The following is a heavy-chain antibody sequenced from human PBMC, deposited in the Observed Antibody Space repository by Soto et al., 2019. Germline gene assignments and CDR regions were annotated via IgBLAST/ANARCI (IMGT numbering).Heavy chain of an antibody. J-gene: IGHJ5*02. D-gene: IGHD4-17*01. CDR1: GGSFTDYK. Sequence: QVQLRQWGAGLLKPSETLSFTCVVSGGSFTDYKWTWIRQSPEKGLEWIGEIRHNGDTDSKPSLRSRLTMSLDTSKHQFSLHLSSATSADTAVYFCAGGPDYGDYDAWGQGTLVTVSS. V-gene: IGHV4-34*01. CDR3: AGGPDYGDYDA. CDR2: IRHNGDT.